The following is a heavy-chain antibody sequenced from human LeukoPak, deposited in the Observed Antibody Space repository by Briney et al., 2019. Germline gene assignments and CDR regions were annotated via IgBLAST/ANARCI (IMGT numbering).Heavy chain of an antibody. CDR1: GGSLIISNYY. V-gene: IGHV4-39*01. CDR2: ISYSGNT. J-gene: IGHJ4*02. Sequence: SETLSLTCTVSGGSLIISNYYWGWIRQSPGKGLECIGKISYSGNTYYNPSLRSRVHMPVDTSKNQFSLTLSSVTAADTAVYYCARLTDFWGQGILVTVSS. CDR3: ARLTDF.